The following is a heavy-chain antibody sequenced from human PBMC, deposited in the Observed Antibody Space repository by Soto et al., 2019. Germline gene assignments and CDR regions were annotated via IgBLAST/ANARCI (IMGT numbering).Heavy chain of an antibody. CDR2: IWYDGSNK. J-gene: IGHJ6*02. CDR3: ARDYYDSSGYYYYAAGMDV. CDR1: GFTFSSYG. V-gene: IGHV3-33*01. Sequence: GGSLRLSCAASGFTFSSYGMHWVRQAPGKGLEWVAVIWYDGSNKYYADSVKGRFTISRDNSKNTLYLQMNSLRAEDTAVYYCARDYYDSSGYYYYAAGMDVWGQGTTVTVSS. D-gene: IGHD3-22*01.